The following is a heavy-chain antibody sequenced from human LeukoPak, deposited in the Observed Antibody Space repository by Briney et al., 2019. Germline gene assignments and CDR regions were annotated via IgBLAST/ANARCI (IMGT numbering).Heavy chain of an antibody. Sequence: GGSRRLSCAASGFTFSCYGMHWVRQAPGKGLEWVAFIRYDGNNKYYADSVKGRFTISRDNSKNTLYLQMNSLRAEDTAVYYCAKALIASSGWSGEYYYGMDVWGQGTTVSVSS. CDR3: AKALIASSGWSGEYYYGMDV. J-gene: IGHJ6*02. CDR2: IRYDGNNK. D-gene: IGHD6-19*01. CDR1: GFTFSCYG. V-gene: IGHV3-30*02.